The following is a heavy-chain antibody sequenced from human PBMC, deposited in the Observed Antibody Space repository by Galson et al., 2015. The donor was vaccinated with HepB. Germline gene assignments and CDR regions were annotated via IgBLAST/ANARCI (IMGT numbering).Heavy chain of an antibody. D-gene: IGHD3-9*01. CDR3: VRDRADGYFDWFPAH. CDR2: IYNDDNT. J-gene: IGHJ4*02. Sequence: SLRLSCAVSGFTVSYNYMGWVRQAPGKGLEWVSIIYNDDNTNYADTVKDRFTVSRHNSMNTMYLQMNSLRTEDTAVYFCVRDRADGYFDWFPAHWGQGTLVTVSS. CDR1: GFTVSYNY. V-gene: IGHV3-53*04.